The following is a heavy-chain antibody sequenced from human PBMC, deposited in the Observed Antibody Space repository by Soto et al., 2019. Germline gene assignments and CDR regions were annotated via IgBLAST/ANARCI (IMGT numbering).Heavy chain of an antibody. CDR1: AFSLSTGGVG. Sequence: QITLKESGPTLVKPTQTLTLTCTFSAFSLSTGGVGVGWIRQPPGKALEWLALIYWDDDKRYSTSLSSTLTTTKATSKNMVVLTITSIDPVDTATCFCIQRRCGGDCLQSSASYYSSGMDVWGQGAMVTVSS. J-gene: IGHJ6*01. V-gene: IGHV2-5*02. CDR2: IYWDDDK. CDR3: IQRRCGGDCLQSSASYYSSGMDV. D-gene: IGHD2-21*02.